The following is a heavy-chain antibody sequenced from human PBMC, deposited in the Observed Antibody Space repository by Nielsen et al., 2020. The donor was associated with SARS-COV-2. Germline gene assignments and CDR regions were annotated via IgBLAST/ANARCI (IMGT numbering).Heavy chain of an antibody. J-gene: IGHJ4*02. CDR3: AKPYDFWGPGFDY. CDR2: ISYDGSNK. Sequence: GGSLRLSCAASGFTFSSYATHWVRQAPGKGLEWVAVISYDGSNKYYADSVKGRFTISRDNSKNTLYLQMNSLRAEDTAVYYCAKPYDFWGPGFDYWGQGTLVTVSS. CDR1: GFTFSSYA. D-gene: IGHD3-3*01. V-gene: IGHV3-30*18.